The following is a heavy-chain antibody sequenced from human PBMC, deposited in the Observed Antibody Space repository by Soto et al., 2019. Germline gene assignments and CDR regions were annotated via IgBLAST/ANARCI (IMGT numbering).Heavy chain of an antibody. V-gene: IGHV3-30-3*01. Sequence: PGGSLRLSCAASGFTFSSYAMHWVRQAPGKGLEWVAVISYDGSNKYYADSVKGRFTISRDNSKNTLYLQMNSLRAEDTAVYYCARDYSAFGEYVWYYYGMDVWGQGTTVTVSS. CDR2: ISYDGSNK. D-gene: IGHD3-10*01. CDR3: ARDYSAFGEYVWYYYGMDV. J-gene: IGHJ6*02. CDR1: GFTFSSYA.